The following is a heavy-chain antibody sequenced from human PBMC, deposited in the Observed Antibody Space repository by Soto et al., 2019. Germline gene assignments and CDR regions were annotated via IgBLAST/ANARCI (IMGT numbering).Heavy chain of an antibody. CDR1: GGTFSSYA. CDR2: IIPIFGTA. Sequence: SVKVSCKASGGTFSSYAISWVRQAPGQGLEWMGGIIPIFGTANYAQKFQGRVTITADESTSTAYMELSSLRSEDTAVYYCARDRDPATGDNWFDPWGQGTLVTISS. V-gene: IGHV1-69*13. D-gene: IGHD7-27*01. CDR3: ARDRDPATGDNWFDP. J-gene: IGHJ5*02.